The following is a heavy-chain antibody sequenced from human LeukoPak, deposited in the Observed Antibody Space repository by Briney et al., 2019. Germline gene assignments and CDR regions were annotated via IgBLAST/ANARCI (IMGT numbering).Heavy chain of an antibody. CDR2: IKQDGSVQ. Sequence: GGSLRLSCAASKFTFSSYWMSWVRQAPGKGLEWVANIKQDGSVQFYMDSLKGRFSVSRDNAENSLYLQMNGLRVEDTAVYYCTRLQIAVAGPNWFDPWGQGTLVTVSS. CDR1: KFTFSSYW. V-gene: IGHV3-7*01. D-gene: IGHD6-19*01. CDR3: TRLQIAVAGPNWFDP. J-gene: IGHJ5*02.